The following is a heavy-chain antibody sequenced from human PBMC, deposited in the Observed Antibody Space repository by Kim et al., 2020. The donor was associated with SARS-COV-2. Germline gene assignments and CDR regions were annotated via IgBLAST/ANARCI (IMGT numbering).Heavy chain of an antibody. J-gene: IGHJ5*02. CDR2: ISGSGATT. V-gene: IGHV3-23*01. CDR3: AKGGGYHFDP. Sequence: GGSLRLSCGTSGFTFNNYIINWVRQAPGKGLEWVSLISGSGATTSYADSVKGRFTISRDNSKNTLYLQMSSLRAEDTAVYFCAKGGGYHFDPWGQGPLVT. D-gene: IGHD3-22*01. CDR1: GFTFNNYI.